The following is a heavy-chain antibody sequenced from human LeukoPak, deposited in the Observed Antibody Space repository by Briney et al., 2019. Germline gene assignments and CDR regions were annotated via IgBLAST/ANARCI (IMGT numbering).Heavy chain of an antibody. CDR2: IKQDASEK. CDR3: ARTYGRYYSYMDV. V-gene: IGHV3-7*01. Sequence: GGSLRLSCAASGFTVGNFWMYWVRQAPGKGLEWVASIKQDASEKYYVDSVKGRCTISRDNAKNSLYLQMNSLRPEDTAVYYCARTYGRYYSYMDVWGKGTTVTVSS. CDR1: GFTVGNFW. D-gene: IGHD3-10*01. J-gene: IGHJ6*03.